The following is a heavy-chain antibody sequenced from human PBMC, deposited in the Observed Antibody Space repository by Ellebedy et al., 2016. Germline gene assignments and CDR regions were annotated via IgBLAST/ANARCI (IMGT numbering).Heavy chain of an antibody. J-gene: IGHJ4*02. CDR1: GFTFNIAG. D-gene: IGHD3-10*01. V-gene: IGHV3-21*01. Sequence: GGSLRLXXAASGFTFNIAGMTWVRQAPGKGLEWVATIVFSGTATYYSDSVKGRFIISRDNAKNSLFLQMNSLRVEDTAVYYCARDTRTYFYGSGSHYLSDYWGQGTLVTVSS. CDR2: IVFSGTAT. CDR3: ARDTRTYFYGSGSHYLSDY.